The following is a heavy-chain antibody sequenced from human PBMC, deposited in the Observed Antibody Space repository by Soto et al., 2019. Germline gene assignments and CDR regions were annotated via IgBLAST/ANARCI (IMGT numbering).Heavy chain of an antibody. CDR3: AKDPNTYYYGSGSFDY. V-gene: IGHV3-23*01. D-gene: IGHD3-10*01. CDR2: ISGSGGST. CDR1: GFTFSSYA. Sequence: GGSLLSCAASGFTFSSYAMSWVRQAPGKGLEWVSAISGSGGSTYYADSVKGRFTISRDNSKNTLYLQMNSLRAEDTAVYYCAKDPNTYYYGSGSFDYWGQGTLVTVSS. J-gene: IGHJ4*02.